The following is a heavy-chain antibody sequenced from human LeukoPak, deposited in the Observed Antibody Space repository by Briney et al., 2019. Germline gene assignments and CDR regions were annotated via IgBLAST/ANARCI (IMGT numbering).Heavy chain of an antibody. CDR1: GYTFTGYY. CDR2: INPNSGGT. J-gene: IGHJ4*02. V-gene: IGHV1-2*02. D-gene: IGHD3-22*01. Sequence: ASVKVSCKASGYTFTGYYMHWVRQAPGQGLEWMGWINPNSGGTNYAQKFQGRVTMTRDTSISTAYMELSRLRSDDTAVYYCARDRVEELPPYYYDSSGYLGDYWGQGTLVTVSS. CDR3: ARDRVEELPPYYYDSSGYLGDY.